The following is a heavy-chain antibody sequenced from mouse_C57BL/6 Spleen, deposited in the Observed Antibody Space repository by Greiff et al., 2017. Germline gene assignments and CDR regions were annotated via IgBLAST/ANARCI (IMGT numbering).Heavy chain of an antibody. CDR2: IDPSDSYT. V-gene: IGHV1-69*01. J-gene: IGHJ1*03. CDR3: ARAGTWWYFDV. Sequence: QVQLQQPGAELVMPGASVKLSCKASGYTFTSYWMHWVKQRPGQGLEWIGEIDPSDSYTNYNQKFKGKSTLTVDKSSSTAYMQLSSLTSEDSAVCYCARAGTWWYFDVWGTGTTVTVSS. D-gene: IGHD3-3*01. CDR1: GYTFTSYW.